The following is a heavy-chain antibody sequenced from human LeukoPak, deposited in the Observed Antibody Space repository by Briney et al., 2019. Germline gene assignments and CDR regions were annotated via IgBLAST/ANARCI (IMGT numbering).Heavy chain of an antibody. CDR2: ISSSGSAI. V-gene: IGHV3-11*01. D-gene: IGHD3-22*01. Sequence: GGSLRLSCAASGFTFSDYYMSWIRQAPGKGLEWVSYISSSGSAIYYADSVKGRFTISRDNAKNSLYLQMSSLRAEDTALYYCTRSRHSYDSSGFPHYWGQGTLVTVSS. CDR3: TRSRHSYDSSGFPHY. CDR1: GFTFSDYY. J-gene: IGHJ4*02.